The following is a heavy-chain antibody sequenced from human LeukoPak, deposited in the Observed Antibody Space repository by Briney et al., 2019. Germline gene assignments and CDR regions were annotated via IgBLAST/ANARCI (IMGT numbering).Heavy chain of an antibody. CDR2: ISAYNGNT. D-gene: IGHD2-21*01. CDR1: GYTFTSYG. J-gene: IGHJ5*02. CDR3: ARVDEHIRRFDP. V-gene: IGHV1-18*01. Sequence: ASVKVPCKASGYTFTSYGISWVRQAPGQGLEWMGWISAYNGNTNYAQKLQGRVTMTTDTSTSTAYMELRSLRSDDTAVYYCARVDEHIRRFDPWGQGTLVTVSS.